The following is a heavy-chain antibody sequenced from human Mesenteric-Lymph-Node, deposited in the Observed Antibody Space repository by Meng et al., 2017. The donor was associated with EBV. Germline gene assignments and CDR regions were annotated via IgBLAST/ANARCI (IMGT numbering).Heavy chain of an antibody. V-gene: IGHV4-34*01. CDR3: ARVFPDLDY. J-gene: IGHJ4*02. CDR1: GGSFSGYY. Sequence: VAVQPGGAGLLKPSETLPLTCADYGGSFSGYYWSWIRQPPGKGLEWIGEINHSGSTNYNPSLKSRVTISVDTSKNQFSLKLSSVTAADTAVYYCARVFPDLDYWGQGTLVTVSS. CDR2: INHSGST.